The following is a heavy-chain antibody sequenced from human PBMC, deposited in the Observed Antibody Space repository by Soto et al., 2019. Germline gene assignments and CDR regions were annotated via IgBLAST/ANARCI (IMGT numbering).Heavy chain of an antibody. J-gene: IGHJ4*02. Sequence: PSETLSLTCAVYGGSFRGYYWTWIRQPPGKGLEWIGEIDHSGFTNYNPSLKSRVTISVDTSKNQFSLKLASVTAADTAVYYCARAEYTYNYGGLDYWGQGTLVTVSS. CDR1: GGSFRGYY. V-gene: IGHV4-34*01. D-gene: IGHD3-16*01. CDR2: IDHSGFT. CDR3: ARAEYTYNYGGLDY.